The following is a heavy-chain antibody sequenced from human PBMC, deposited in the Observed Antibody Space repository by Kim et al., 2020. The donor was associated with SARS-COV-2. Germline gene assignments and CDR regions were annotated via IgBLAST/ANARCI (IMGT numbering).Heavy chain of an antibody. Sequence: SETLSLTCAVYGGSFSGYYWSWIRQPPGKGLEWIGEINHSGSTNYNPSLKSRVTISVDTSKNQFSLKLSSVTAADTAVYYCARGQHNGPAQTNFDYWGQGTLVTVSS. J-gene: IGHJ4*02. CDR3: ARGQHNGPAQTNFDY. D-gene: IGHD2-21*01. CDR2: INHSGST. V-gene: IGHV4-34*01. CDR1: GGSFSGYY.